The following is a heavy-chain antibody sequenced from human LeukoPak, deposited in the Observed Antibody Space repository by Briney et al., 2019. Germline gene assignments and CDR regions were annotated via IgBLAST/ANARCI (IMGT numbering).Heavy chain of an antibody. CDR2: IYSGGST. J-gene: IGHJ3*02. CDR1: GFTVSSNY. CDR3: ARDLDDAFDI. Sequence: GGSLRLSCAASGFTVSSNYMSWVRQAPGKGLEWASVIYSGGSTYYADSVKGRFTISRDNSKNTLYLQMNSLRAEDTAVYYCARDLDDAFDIWGQGTMVTVSS. V-gene: IGHV3-66*02.